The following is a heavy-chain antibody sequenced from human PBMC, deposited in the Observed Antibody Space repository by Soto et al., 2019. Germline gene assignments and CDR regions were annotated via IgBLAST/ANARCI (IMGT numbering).Heavy chain of an antibody. CDR1: GLKIGGFA. J-gene: IGHJ4*02. CDR3: ARGGGSSSWNFDS. Sequence: PGGPMRLSCRASGLKIGGFAGNWVSKEPGKGLEWISYITSSSGTIYYADSVKGRFTISRDNAKNSLYLQMNSLRAEDTAVYYCARGGGSSSWNFDSWGQGTRVTVSS. D-gene: IGHD6-13*01. CDR2: ITSSSGTI. V-gene: IGHV3-48*01.